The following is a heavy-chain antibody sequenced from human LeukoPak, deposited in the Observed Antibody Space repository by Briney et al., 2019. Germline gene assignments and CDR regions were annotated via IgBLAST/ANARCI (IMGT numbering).Heavy chain of an antibody. CDR1: GFTFSSYA. Sequence: GGSLRLSCAASGFTFSSYAMSWVRQAPGKGLEWVSAISGSGGSTYYADSVKGRFTISRDNSKNTLYLQMNSLRAEDTAVYYCARDVPRYYDILTGPGGAFDIWGQGTMVTVSS. J-gene: IGHJ3*02. D-gene: IGHD3-9*01. CDR3: ARDVPRYYDILTGPGGAFDI. V-gene: IGHV3-23*01. CDR2: ISGSGGST.